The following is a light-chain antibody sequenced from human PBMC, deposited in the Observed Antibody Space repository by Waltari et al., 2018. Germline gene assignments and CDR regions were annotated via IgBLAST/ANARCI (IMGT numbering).Light chain of an antibody. V-gene: IGKV3-15*01. CDR2: GAS. CDR3: QQYNNWPPWT. CDR1: QSVRNN. Sequence: DIVMTQSPATLSVSPGGRATLSCSASQSVRNNLVWYQQKPGQAPRLLIYGASTRVNGIPARFSGSGSGTEFTLTISSLQSEDFAVYYCQQYNNWPPWTFGQGTKVEIK. J-gene: IGKJ1*01.